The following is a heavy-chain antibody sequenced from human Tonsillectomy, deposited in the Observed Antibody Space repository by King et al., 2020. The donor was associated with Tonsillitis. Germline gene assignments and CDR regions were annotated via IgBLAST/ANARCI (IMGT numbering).Heavy chain of an antibody. CDR3: AGPDVSSWYFAY. CDR2: ITASSSTI. J-gene: IGHJ4*02. Sequence: VQLVESGGGLVQPGGSLRLSCAASGFTFSSFSMNWVRQAPGKGLEWVSYITASSSTIYYAESVKGRFTISRDNAKNSLYLQMNSLRDEDTAVYYCAGPDVSSWYFAYWGQGTLVTVSS. V-gene: IGHV3-48*02. D-gene: IGHD6-13*01. CDR1: GFTFSSFS.